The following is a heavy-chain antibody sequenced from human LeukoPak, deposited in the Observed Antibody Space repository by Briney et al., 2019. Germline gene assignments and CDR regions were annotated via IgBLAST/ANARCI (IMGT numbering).Heavy chain of an antibody. CDR1: GGTFSSYA. D-gene: IGHD3-3*01. CDR3: ESSDYYDFWSGADI. Sequence: ASVKVSCKASGGTFSSYAISWVRQAPGQGLEWMGGIIPIFGTANYAQKFQGRVTITADESTSTAYMEPSNLRSEDTAVDSFESSDYYDFWSGADIWGQGTMVTVSS. CDR2: IIPIFGTA. J-gene: IGHJ3*02. V-gene: IGHV1-69*01.